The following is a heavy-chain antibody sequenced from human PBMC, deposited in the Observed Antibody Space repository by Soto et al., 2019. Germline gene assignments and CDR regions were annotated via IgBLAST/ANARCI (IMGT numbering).Heavy chain of an antibody. D-gene: IGHD4-17*01. CDR3: AKTMITVTIGGGCEI. J-gene: IGHJ3*02. CDR1: GFTFSNYG. Sequence: QAQLVESGGGVVQPGRSLRLSCAASGFTFSNYGMHWVRQAPGKGLEWVAILSSDGLSEYYADSVKGRFTISRDNAKNMLHLQMNSLRPEDTAVYYRAKTMITVTIGGGCEIWGQGTMLIVSS. V-gene: IGHV3-30*18. CDR2: LSSDGLSE.